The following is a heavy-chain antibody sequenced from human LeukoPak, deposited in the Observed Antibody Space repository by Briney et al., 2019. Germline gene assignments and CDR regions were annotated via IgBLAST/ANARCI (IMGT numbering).Heavy chain of an antibody. Sequence: PGGSLRLSCAASGFTFSSYAMSWVRQAPGKGLEWVSAIRGSGGSTYYADSVKGRFTISRDNSKNTLYLQMNSLRAADTAVYYCAKNLGAYYYSSGMDVWGQGTTVTVSS. CDR2: IRGSGGST. J-gene: IGHJ6*02. CDR1: GFTFSSYA. D-gene: IGHD4/OR15-4a*01. CDR3: AKNLGAYYYSSGMDV. V-gene: IGHV3-23*01.